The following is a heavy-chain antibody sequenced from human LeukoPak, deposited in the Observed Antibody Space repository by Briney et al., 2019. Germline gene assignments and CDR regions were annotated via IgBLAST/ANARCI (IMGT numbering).Heavy chain of an antibody. V-gene: IGHV7-4-1*02. CDR3: ARHESAHYASGRYWIAGPRPLDS. Sequence: ASVKVSCKASGYTFTTYAINWVRQAPGQGLEWMGWINTDTGNPTYAQGFTGQFVFSLDTSVSTAYLQISSLKAEDTAVYYCARHESAHYASGRYWIAGPRPLDSWGQGTLVTVSS. CDR1: GYTFTTYA. CDR2: INTDTGNP. J-gene: IGHJ4*02. D-gene: IGHD3-10*01.